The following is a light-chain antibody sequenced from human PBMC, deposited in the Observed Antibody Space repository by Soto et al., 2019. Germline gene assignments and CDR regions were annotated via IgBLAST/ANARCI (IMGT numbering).Light chain of an antibody. CDR3: LSYTSANTRV. Sequence: QSALTQPASVSASPGQSITISCTGTSSDVGGYKFVSWYQHHPGKAPKLMIYEVNNRPSGVSNRFSGSKSGNTASLTISGLQPEDEADYYCLSYTSANTRVFGEGTKLTVL. CDR1: SSDVGGYKF. V-gene: IGLV2-14*01. J-gene: IGLJ3*02. CDR2: EVN.